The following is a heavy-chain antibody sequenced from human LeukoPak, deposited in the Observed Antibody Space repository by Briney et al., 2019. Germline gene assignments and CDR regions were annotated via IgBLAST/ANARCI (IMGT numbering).Heavy chain of an antibody. CDR1: GYTFTGYY. CDR2: INPNSGGT. D-gene: IGHD1-26*01. CDR3: AREGGDGIVGALRGYMDV. Sequence: EASVKVSCKASGYTFTGYYMHWVRQAPGQGLEWMGWINPNSGGTNYAQKFQGRVTMTRDTSISTAYMELSRLRSDDTAVYYCAREGGDGIVGALRGYMDVWGKGTTVTVSS. J-gene: IGHJ6*03. V-gene: IGHV1-2*02.